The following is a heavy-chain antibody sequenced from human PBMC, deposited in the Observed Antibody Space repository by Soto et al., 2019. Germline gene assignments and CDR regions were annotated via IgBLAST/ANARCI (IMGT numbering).Heavy chain of an antibody. V-gene: IGHV3-23*01. J-gene: IGHJ3*02. CDR1: GFTFSSYA. Sequence: GGSLRLSCAASGFTFSSYAMSWVRQAPGKGLEWVSAVIYSGGSTYYADYVKGRFTISRHNSKNTLYLQMNSLRAEDTAVYYCARFTREWAFDIWGQGTMVTVSS. D-gene: IGHD3-3*01. CDR2: VIYSGGST. CDR3: ARFTREWAFDI.